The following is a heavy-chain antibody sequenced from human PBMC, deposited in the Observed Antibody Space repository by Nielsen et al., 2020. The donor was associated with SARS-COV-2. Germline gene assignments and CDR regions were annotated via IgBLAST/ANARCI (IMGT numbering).Heavy chain of an antibody. Sequence: GESLKISCAASGFTFSSYWMSWVRQAPGKGLEWVANIKQDGSEKYYVDSVKGRFTISRDNAKNSLYLRMNGLTDEDTAVYYCARAEGSGIDYWGQGVLVTVSS. V-gene: IGHV3-7*01. CDR2: IKQDGSEK. CDR3: ARAEGSGIDY. J-gene: IGHJ4*02. CDR1: GFTFSSYW. D-gene: IGHD3-10*01.